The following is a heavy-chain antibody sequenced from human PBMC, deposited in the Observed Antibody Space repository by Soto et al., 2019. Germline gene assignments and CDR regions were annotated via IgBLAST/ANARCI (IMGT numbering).Heavy chain of an antibody. D-gene: IGHD6-13*01. CDR2: ISSNGGST. Sequence: EVQLVESGGGLVLPGGSLRLSCAASGFTFSSYAMHWVRQAPGKGLEYVSAISSNGGSTYYANSVKGRFTISRDNSKNTLYLQMGSLRAEDMAVYYCARVRSVAAAGSRAFDIWGQGTMVTVSS. J-gene: IGHJ3*02. V-gene: IGHV3-64*01. CDR3: ARVRSVAAAGSRAFDI. CDR1: GFTFSSYA.